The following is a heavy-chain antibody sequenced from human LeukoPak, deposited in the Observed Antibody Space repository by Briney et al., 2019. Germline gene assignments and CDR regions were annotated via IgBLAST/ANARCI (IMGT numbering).Heavy chain of an antibody. D-gene: IGHD3-3*01. CDR1: GFTFSSYA. Sequence: PGGSLRLSCAASGFTFSSYAMSWVRQAPGKGLEWVSAISGSGGSTYYADSVKGRFTISRDNSKNTLYLQMNSLRAEDTAVYYCAKISGHDFWSGYYRYYYGMDVWGQGTTVTVSS. J-gene: IGHJ6*02. V-gene: IGHV3-23*01. CDR3: AKISGHDFWSGYYRYYYGMDV. CDR2: ISGSGGST.